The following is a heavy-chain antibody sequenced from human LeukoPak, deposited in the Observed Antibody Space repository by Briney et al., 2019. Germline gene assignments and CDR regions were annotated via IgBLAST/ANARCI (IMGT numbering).Heavy chain of an antibody. CDR2: ISWNSGSI. CDR1: GFTFDDYA. D-gene: IGHD2-2*01. V-gene: IGHV3-9*01. Sequence: GGSLRLSCAASGFTFDDYAMHWVRQALGKGLEWVSGISWNSGSIGYADSVKGRFTISRDNAKNSLYLQMNSLRAEDTALYYCAKDMGFVVVPAALDYWGQGTLVTVSS. CDR3: AKDMGFVVVPAALDY. J-gene: IGHJ4*02.